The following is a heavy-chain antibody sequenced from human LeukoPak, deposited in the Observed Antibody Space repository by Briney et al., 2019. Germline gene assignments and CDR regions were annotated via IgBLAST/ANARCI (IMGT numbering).Heavy chain of an antibody. CDR3: ARGGLETAVKYFFDY. D-gene: IGHD1-1*01. Sequence: GGSLRLSCTASGFTVSTNYVSWVRQAPGKGLEWVSTIYRGGSTYYADSVKGRFTISRDNSKNTVYLQINTLRVEDTAVYYCARGGLETAVKYFFDYWGQGTLITVSS. J-gene: IGHJ4*02. V-gene: IGHV3-66*01. CDR2: IYRGGST. CDR1: GFTVSTNY.